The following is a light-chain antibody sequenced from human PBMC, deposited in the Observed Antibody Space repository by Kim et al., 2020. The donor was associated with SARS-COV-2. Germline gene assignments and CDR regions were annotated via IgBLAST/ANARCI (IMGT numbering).Light chain of an antibody. J-gene: IGKJ1*01. V-gene: IGKV1-9*01. Sequence: ASVGDRVSITCRASQGISNSLAWCQQKPGRAPKLLIYEASTLQSGVPSRFSGSGSGTEFTLTISSLQPEDFATYYCQQLSSFPWTFGQGTKVEIK. CDR2: EAS. CDR3: QQLSSFPWT. CDR1: QGISNS.